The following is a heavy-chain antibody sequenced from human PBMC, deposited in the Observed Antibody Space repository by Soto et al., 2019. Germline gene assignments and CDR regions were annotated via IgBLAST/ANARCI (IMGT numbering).Heavy chain of an antibody. D-gene: IGHD6-19*01. J-gene: IGHJ4*02. CDR3: ARVIAVAGPAFDY. CDR2: ISSSSSYI. Sequence: EVQLVESGGGLVKPGGSLRLSCAASGFTFSSYSMNWVRQAPGKGLEWVSSISSSSSYIYYADSVKGRFTISRDNAKNSLYLQMNSLRADGTAVYYCARVIAVAGPAFDYWGQGTLVTVSS. V-gene: IGHV3-21*01. CDR1: GFTFSSYS.